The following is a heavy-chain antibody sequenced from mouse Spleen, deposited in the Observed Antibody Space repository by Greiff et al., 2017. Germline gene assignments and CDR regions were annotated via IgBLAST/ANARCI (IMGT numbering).Heavy chain of an antibody. CDR2: INYDGSST. Sequence: EVHLVESEGGLVQPGSSMKLSCTASGFTFSDYYMAWVRQVPEKGLEWVANINYDGSSTYYLDSLKSRFIISRDNAKNILYLQMSSLKSEDTATYYCARDQGAATAWFAYWGQGTLVTVSA. D-gene: IGHD1-2*01. V-gene: IGHV5-16*01. CDR3: ARDQGAATAWFAY. CDR1: GFTFSDYY. J-gene: IGHJ3*01.